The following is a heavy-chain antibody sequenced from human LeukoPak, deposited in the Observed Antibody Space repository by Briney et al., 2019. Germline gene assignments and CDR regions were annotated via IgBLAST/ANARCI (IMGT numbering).Heavy chain of an antibody. Sequence: ASVKFSCKASGYTFTSFYIHWVRQAPGQGLEWMGIINPSGGSTSYAQQFQGRVTLTSDTYTRTVYMELSSLRSEDTAVYYCARDLYGSGDWGQGTLVTVSS. CDR3: ARDLYGSGD. V-gene: IGHV1-46*01. D-gene: IGHD3-10*01. CDR1: GYTFTSFY. CDR2: INPSGGST. J-gene: IGHJ4*02.